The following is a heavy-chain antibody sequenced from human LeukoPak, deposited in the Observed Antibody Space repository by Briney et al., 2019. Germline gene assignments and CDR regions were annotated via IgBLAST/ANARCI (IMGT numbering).Heavy chain of an antibody. D-gene: IGHD1-1*01. CDR1: GGSISSHY. CDR2: IYYSGST. J-gene: IGHJ4*02. Sequence: SETLSLTCTVSGGSISSHYWSWIRQPPGKGLEWIGYIYYSGSTNYNPSLKSRVTTSVDTSKNQFSLKLSSVTAADTAVYYCARGDGTFDYWGQGTLVTVSS. V-gene: IGHV4-59*11. CDR3: ARGDGTFDY.